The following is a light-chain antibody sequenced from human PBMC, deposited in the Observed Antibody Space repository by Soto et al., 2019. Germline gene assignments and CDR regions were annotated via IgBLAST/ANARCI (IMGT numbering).Light chain of an antibody. Sequence: ETVMTQSPDTLSVSPGERATLSCSASHSVHSDLAWYQKKPGQAPRLLIYASSTRASGVPARFSGGGSGTEFTLTISSLQSQDFAVYYCQQNDNWPRTFGQGTKVEIK. V-gene: IGKV3-15*01. J-gene: IGKJ1*01. CDR3: QQNDNWPRT. CDR1: HSVHSD. CDR2: ASS.